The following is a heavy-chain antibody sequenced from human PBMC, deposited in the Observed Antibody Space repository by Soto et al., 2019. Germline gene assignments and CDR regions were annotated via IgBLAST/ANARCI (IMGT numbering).Heavy chain of an antibody. V-gene: IGHV3-66*01. CDR2: IYLSGST. J-gene: IGHJ5*02. Sequence: EVQLVESGGGWVQPGGSLRLSCAASGFSVSSSYLYWVRQAPGKGLEWVSSIYLSGSTYYTDSVKGRFSISRDNSKNTLYLQMNSLGAEDTAIYYCVRGKVGTNPNWLDPWGQGSLVTVSS. CDR1: GFSVSSSY. CDR3: VRGKVGTNPNWLDP. D-gene: IGHD2-21*02.